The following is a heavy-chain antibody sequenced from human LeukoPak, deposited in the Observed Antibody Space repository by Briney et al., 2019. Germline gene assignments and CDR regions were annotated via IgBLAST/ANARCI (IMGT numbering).Heavy chain of an antibody. CDR1: GGSFSGYY. CDR3: ARWGEAAAGFDY. CDR2: INHSGST. V-gene: IGHV4-34*01. D-gene: IGHD6-13*01. Sequence: SETLSLTCAVYGGSFSGYYWSWIRQPPGKGLEWIGEINHSGSTNYNPSLKSRVTISVDTSKNQFSLKLSSATAADTAVYYCARWGEAAAGFDYWGQGTLVTVSS. J-gene: IGHJ4*02.